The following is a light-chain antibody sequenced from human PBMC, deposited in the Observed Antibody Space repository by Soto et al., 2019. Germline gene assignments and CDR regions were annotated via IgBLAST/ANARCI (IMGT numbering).Light chain of an antibody. CDR3: QQYNNWPLT. J-gene: IGKJ5*01. CDR1: QTIAAN. CDR2: GAS. V-gene: IGKV3D-15*01. Sequence: IVLTQSPATLSVSPGERATLSCRASQTIAANLAWYQQKPGQPPRLLIYGASTRATGVPARFSGSGSGTEFPLTTEFTLTISSLQSEDFAVYFCQQYNNWPLTFGPGTRLDI.